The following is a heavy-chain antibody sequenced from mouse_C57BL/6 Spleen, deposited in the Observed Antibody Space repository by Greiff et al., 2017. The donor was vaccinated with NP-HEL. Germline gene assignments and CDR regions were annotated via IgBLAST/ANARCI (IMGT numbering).Heavy chain of an antibody. Sequence: QVQLQQSGAELVMPGASVKLSCKASGYTFTSYWMHWVKQRPGQGLEWIGEIDPSDSYTNYNQKFKGKSTLTVDKSSSTAYMQLSSLTSEDSAVYYCARTITTVVASRAMDYWGQGTSVTVSS. J-gene: IGHJ4*01. D-gene: IGHD1-1*01. CDR2: IDPSDSYT. CDR1: GYTFTSYW. V-gene: IGHV1-69*01. CDR3: ARTITTVVASRAMDY.